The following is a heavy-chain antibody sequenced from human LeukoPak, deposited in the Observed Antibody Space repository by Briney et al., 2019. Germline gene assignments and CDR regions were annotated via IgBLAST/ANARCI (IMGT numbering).Heavy chain of an antibody. J-gene: IGHJ4*02. CDR2: IYLDDDK. V-gene: IGHV2-5*02. CDR3: AHRKGGYNWNDGDFDY. Sequence: SGPTLVNPTQTLTLTCTFSGFSLSTGGVGVGWIRQPPGKALESLALIYLDDDKRYSPSLRSRLTITKDTSKNQVVLTMTNMDPVDTATYYCAHRKGGYNWNDGDFDYWGQGTLVTVSS. D-gene: IGHD1-1*01. CDR1: GFSLSTGGVG.